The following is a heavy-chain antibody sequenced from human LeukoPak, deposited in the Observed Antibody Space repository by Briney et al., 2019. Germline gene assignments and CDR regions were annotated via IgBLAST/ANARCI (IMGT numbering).Heavy chain of an antibody. V-gene: IGHV1-8*01. CDR2: MNPNSGNT. CDR1: GYTFTSYD. Sequence: GSVKVSCKASGYTFTSYDINWVRQATGQGLEWMGWMNPNSGNTGYAQKFQGRVTTTRNTSISTAYMELSSMRSEDTGVYYCARRYPYDFWSGFRPWYMDVWGKGTTVTVSS. CDR3: ARRYPYDFWSGFRPWYMDV. J-gene: IGHJ6*03. D-gene: IGHD3-3*01.